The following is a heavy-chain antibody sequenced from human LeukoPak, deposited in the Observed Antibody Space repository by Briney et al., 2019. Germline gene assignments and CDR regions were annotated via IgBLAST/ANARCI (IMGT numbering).Heavy chain of an antibody. J-gene: IGHJ4*02. D-gene: IGHD3-16*01. CDR3: ARELRTFDS. CDR2: IKHNGDDL. Sequence: AESLTLSCAASGFSFSSYWRVWVRQAPGKGLEWVANIKHNGDDLNYVDSVEGRFIIYRDNDHNSLFLHMTSLSADDTADYYFARELRTFDSWGQGTVVTVSS. V-gene: IGHV3-7*01. CDR1: GFSFSSYW.